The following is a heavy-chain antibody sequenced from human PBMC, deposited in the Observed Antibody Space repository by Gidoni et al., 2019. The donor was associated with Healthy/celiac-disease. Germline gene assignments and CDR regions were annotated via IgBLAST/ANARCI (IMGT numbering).Heavy chain of an antibody. CDR2: SYSSGST. J-gene: IGHJ6*02. CDR1: GGSISSSSYY. D-gene: IGHD6-6*01. CDR3: ARLDSSASGLDYYYGMDV. Sequence: QLQLQESGPGLVKPSETLSHTCTVSGGSISSSSYYWGWIRQPPGKGLEWIGSSYSSGSTYYNPSLKSRVTISVDTSKNQFSLKLSSVTAADTAVYYCARLDSSASGLDYYYGMDVWGQGPTVTVSS. V-gene: IGHV4-39*01.